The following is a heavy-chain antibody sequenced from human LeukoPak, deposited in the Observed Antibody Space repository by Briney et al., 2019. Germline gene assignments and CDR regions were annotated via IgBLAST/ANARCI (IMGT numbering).Heavy chain of an antibody. CDR3: ARGKIWTTMVRGDAHFYY. J-gene: IGHJ4*02. V-gene: IGHV4-34*01. D-gene: IGHD3-10*01. CDR1: DGSFSGYY. Sequence: SETLSLTCAVYDGSFSGYYWSWIRQPPGQGLEWIGEINHSGSTNYNPSLKSRVTISVDTSKNQFSLKLSSVTAADTAVYYCARGKIWTTMVRGDAHFYYWGQGNLVTVSS. CDR2: INHSGST.